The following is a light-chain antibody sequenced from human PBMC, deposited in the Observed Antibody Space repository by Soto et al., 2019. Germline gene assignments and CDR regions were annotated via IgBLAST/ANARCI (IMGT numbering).Light chain of an antibody. V-gene: IGKV1-5*01. CDR1: QSVSTW. CDR2: DAS. CDR3: HQRSNWPLT. J-gene: IGKJ1*01. Sequence: DIQMTQSPSTLSASVGDTVTITCRASQSVSTWLAWYQQTPGKAPKLLMYDASTLESGAPARFSGSGSGTEFTLTISSLQPEDFAVYYCHQRSNWPLTFGQGTKVEIK.